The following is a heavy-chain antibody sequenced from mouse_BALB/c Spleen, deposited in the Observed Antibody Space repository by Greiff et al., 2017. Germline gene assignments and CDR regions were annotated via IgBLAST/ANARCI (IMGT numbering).Heavy chain of an antibody. CDR1: GFTFSDYY. CDR2: ISDGGSYT. V-gene: IGHV5-4*02. Sequence: EVQGVESGGGLVKPGGSLKLSCAASGFTFSDYYMYWVRQTPEKRLEWVATISDGGSYTYYPDSVKGRFTISRDNAKNNLYLQMSSLKSEDTAMYYCARDRYGNSYYFDYWGQGTTRTVSS. D-gene: IGHD2-1*01. CDR3: ARDRYGNSYYFDY. J-gene: IGHJ2*01.